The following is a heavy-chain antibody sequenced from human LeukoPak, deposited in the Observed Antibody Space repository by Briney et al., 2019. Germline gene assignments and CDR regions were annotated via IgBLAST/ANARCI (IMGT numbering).Heavy chain of an antibody. CDR2: INPSGGST. CDR3: ATSQYSSSWYVFDY. Sequence: ASVKVSCKASGNSFTSDYMHWVRQAPGQGREWMGIINPSGGSTSYAQKFQGRVTMTRDMSTSTVYMELSSLRSEDTAVYYCATSQYSSSWYVFDYWGQGTLVTVSS. D-gene: IGHD6-13*01. J-gene: IGHJ4*02. V-gene: IGHV1-46*01. CDR1: GNSFTSDY.